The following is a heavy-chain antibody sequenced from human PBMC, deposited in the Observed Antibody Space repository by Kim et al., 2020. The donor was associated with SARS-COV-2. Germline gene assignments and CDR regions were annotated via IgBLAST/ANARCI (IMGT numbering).Heavy chain of an antibody. D-gene: IGHD6-13*01. CDR2: ISSSSSYI. V-gene: IGHV3-21*01. CDR3: AKRKGGGSWTYYYYGMDV. J-gene: IGHJ6*02. Sequence: GGSLRLSCAASGFTFSSYSMNWVRQAPGKGLEWVSSISSSSSYIYYADSVKGRFTISRDNAKNSLYLQMNSLRAEDTGVYYCAKRKGGGSWTYYYYGMDVWGQGTTVTVSS. CDR1: GFTFSSYS.